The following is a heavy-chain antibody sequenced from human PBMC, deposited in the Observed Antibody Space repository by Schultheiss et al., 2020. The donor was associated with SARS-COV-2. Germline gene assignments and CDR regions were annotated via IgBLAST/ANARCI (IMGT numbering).Heavy chain of an antibody. J-gene: IGHJ4*02. CDR3: ARDPAIFGVVIISYFDY. V-gene: IGHV3-48*04. CDR2: ISSSSSTI. D-gene: IGHD3-3*01. CDR1: GFTFSSYS. Sequence: GGSLSLSCAASGFTFSSYSMNWVRQAPGKGLEWVSYISSSSSTIYYADSVKGRFTISRDNAKNSLYLQMNSLRAEDTAVYYCARDPAIFGVVIISYFDYWGQGTLVTVSS.